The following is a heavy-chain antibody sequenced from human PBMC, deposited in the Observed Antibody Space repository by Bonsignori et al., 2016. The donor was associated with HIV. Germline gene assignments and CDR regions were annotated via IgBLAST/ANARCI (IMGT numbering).Heavy chain of an antibody. D-gene: IGHD3-22*01. J-gene: IGHJ4*02. CDR3: AIRFFYDSSGYWTGRKVDY. CDR1: GFTFSSYV. CDR2: LYSADSST. Sequence: GGSLRLSCAASGFTFSSYVMTWVRQVPGEGLEWVSILYSADSSTYYADSVKGRFTVSRERSTYTLFLQMHSLRVEDTAVYYCAIRFFYDSSGYWTGRKVDYWGQGIPVTVSS. V-gene: IGHV3-23*03.